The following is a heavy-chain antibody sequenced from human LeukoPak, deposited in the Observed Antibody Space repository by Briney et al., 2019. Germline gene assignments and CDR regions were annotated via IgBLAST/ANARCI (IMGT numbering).Heavy chain of an antibody. J-gene: IGHJ4*02. D-gene: IGHD2-21*01. V-gene: IGHV1-2*02. CDR2: INPNSDYT. CDR1: GYTFTDYY. Sequence: ASVRVSCKASGYTFTDYYIHWVRQAPGQGLEWMGWINPNSDYTFYAQRFQGRVTLTRDTSISTVYMELTTLTSDDTALYYCAVAPGDYWGQGTLVSVSA. CDR3: AVAPGDY.